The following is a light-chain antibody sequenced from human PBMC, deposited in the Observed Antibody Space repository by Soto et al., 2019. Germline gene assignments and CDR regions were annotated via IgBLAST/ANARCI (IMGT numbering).Light chain of an antibody. CDR3: QQSYNTPSIT. V-gene: IGKV1-5*03. CDR2: KAS. Sequence: DIQMTQSPSTQSGSVGDRVTITCRTSQTISSWLAWYQQKPGKAPKLLIYKASTLKSGVPSRFSGSGSGTEFTLTISSLQPEDFAIYYCQQSYNTPSITFGQGTRLEIK. CDR1: QTISSW. J-gene: IGKJ5*01.